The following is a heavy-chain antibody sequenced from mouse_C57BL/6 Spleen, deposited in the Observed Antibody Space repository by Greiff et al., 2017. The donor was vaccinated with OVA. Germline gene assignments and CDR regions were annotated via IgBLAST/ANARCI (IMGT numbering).Heavy chain of an antibody. V-gene: IGHV1-18*01. D-gene: IGHD1-1*01. CDR2: INPNNGGT. CDR1: GYTFTDYN. Sequence: EVKLVESGPELVKPGASVKIPCKASGYTFTDYNMDWVKQSHGKSLEWIGDINPNNGGTIYNQKFKGKATLTVDKSSSTAYMELRSLTSEDTAVYYCARDYGPAGYFDVWGTGTTVTVSS. CDR3: ARDYGPAGYFDV. J-gene: IGHJ1*03.